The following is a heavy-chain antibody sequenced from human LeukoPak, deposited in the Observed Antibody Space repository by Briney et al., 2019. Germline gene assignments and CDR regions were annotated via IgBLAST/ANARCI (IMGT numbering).Heavy chain of an antibody. Sequence: SETLSLTCAVYGGSFSGYYWSWLRQPPGKGLEWIGEINHSGSTNYNPSLKSRVTISVDTSKNQFSLKLSSVTAADTAVYYCARHPYYDYVWGSYRPHYYYYYMDVWGKGTTVTVSS. D-gene: IGHD3-16*02. J-gene: IGHJ6*03. CDR2: INHSGST. CDR1: GGSFSGYY. CDR3: ARHPYYDYVWGSYRPHYYYYYMDV. V-gene: IGHV4-34*01.